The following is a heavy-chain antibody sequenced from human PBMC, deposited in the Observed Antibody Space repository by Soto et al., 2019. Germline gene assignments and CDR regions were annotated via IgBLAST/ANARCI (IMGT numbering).Heavy chain of an antibody. CDR1: GYTFTSYC. V-gene: IGHV1-18*01. J-gene: IGHJ4*02. D-gene: IGHD3-9*01. Sequence: GAPVKVSCKASGYTFTSYCISWVRQAPGQGLEWMGWISAYNGNTNYAQKLQGRVTMTTDTSTSTAYMELRSLRSDDTAVYYCARWGLYDILTSYYSGEHSQPYDSWGPGPLVTVS. CDR3: ARWGLYDILTSYYSGEHSQPYDS. CDR2: ISAYNGNT.